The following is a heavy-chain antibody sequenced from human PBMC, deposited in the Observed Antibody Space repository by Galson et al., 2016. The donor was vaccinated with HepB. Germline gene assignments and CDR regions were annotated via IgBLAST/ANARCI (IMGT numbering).Heavy chain of an antibody. CDR1: GYSFTSYV. CDR2: INPGNGNT. D-gene: IGHD3-10*01. Sequence: SVKVSCKASGYSFTSYVMHWVRQAPGQRLEWMGWINPGNGNTKYSQKFQGRVTITRDISASTDYIGLSSLRSEDTALYYCARGSGFLWFGIYWGQGTLVTVSS. V-gene: IGHV1-3*01. J-gene: IGHJ4*02. CDR3: ARGSGFLWFGIY.